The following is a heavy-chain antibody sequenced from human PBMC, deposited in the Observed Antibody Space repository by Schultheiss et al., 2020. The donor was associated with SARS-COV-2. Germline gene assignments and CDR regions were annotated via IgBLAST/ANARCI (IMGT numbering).Heavy chain of an antibody. CDR2: IYSGGNT. Sequence: GGSLRLSCAASGLTVSNNYMTWVRQAPGKGLEWVSVIYSGGNTHYADSVRGRFIISRDNSKNTLYLQMTSLRVEHTAMYYCVRDGPAASYGMDVWGQGTTVTVSS. D-gene: IGHD2-2*01. CDR1: GLTVSNNY. V-gene: IGHV3-66*01. J-gene: IGHJ6*02. CDR3: VRDGPAASYGMDV.